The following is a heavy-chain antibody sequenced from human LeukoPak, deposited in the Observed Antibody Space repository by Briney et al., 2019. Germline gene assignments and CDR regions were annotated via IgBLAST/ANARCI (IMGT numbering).Heavy chain of an antibody. J-gene: IGHJ4*02. D-gene: IGHD1-26*01. CDR3: ARSSGSEGYFDY. CDR1: GFTFSNYG. V-gene: IGHV3-30*03. Sequence: PGRSLRLSCAASGFTFSNYGLQWVRQAPGKGLEWVAVISYDGSNKYYADSVKGRFTISRDNSKNTLYLQMNSLRAEDTAVYYCARSSGSEGYFDYWGQGTLVTVSS. CDR2: ISYDGSNK.